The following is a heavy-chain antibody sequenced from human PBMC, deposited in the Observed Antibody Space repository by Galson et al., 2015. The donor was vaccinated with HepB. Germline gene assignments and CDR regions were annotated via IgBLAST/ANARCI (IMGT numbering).Heavy chain of an antibody. J-gene: IGHJ6*02. D-gene: IGHD6-6*01. Sequence: LSLTCTVSGGSISSYYWSWIRQPPGKGLEWIEYISYSGITNYSPSLKSRVTISVDTSKNQFSLKLSSVTAADTAVYYCARDGGYTSSYYYHYYGLDVWGQGTTVTVSS. CDR3: ARDGGYTSSYYYHYYGLDV. CDR1: GGSISSYY. V-gene: IGHV4-59*01. CDR2: ISYSGIT.